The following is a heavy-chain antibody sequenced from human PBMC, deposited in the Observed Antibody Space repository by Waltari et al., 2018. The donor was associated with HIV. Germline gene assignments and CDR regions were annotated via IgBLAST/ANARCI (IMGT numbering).Heavy chain of an antibody. V-gene: IGHV3-21*04. Sequence: LVESGGGVVKTGGSIRLTCDDSGFELRHYSMNWVRQSPMRGLEWVASIRRGNNEKHYLDSVRGRFAISRDISESSVYLQMESLKEDDTATYFCVRDDPGYGPIDYWGQGTLVTV. CDR3: VRDDPGYGPIDY. J-gene: IGHJ4*02. CDR1: GFELRHYS. D-gene: IGHD3-16*01. CDR2: IRRGNNEK.